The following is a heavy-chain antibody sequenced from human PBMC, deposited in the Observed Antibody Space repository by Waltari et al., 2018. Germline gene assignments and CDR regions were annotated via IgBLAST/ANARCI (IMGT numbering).Heavy chain of an antibody. CDR2: IYYSGST. D-gene: IGHD3-22*01. CDR3: ARGLISSGYYSGGWFDP. Sequence: QVQLQESGPGLVKPSETLSLTCTVSGGSISSYYWSWIRQPPGKGLEWIGYIYYSGSTNYNPSLKSRVTISVDTSKNQFSLKLSSVTAADTAVYYCARGLISSGYYSGGWFDPWGQGTLVTVSS. CDR1: GGSISSYY. V-gene: IGHV4-59*01. J-gene: IGHJ5*02.